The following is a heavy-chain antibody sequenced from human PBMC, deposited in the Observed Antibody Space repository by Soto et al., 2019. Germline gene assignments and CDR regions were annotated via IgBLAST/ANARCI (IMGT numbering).Heavy chain of an antibody. Sequence: PVGSLRLSCAASGFTFSGSAMHWVRHASGKGLEWVGRIRSKANSYATAYAASVKGRFTISRDDSKNTAYLQMNSLKTEDTAVYYCTRPATVTTPDYWGQGTLVTVSS. CDR1: GFTFSGSA. V-gene: IGHV3-73*01. CDR3: TRPATVTTPDY. D-gene: IGHD4-4*01. CDR2: IRSKANSYAT. J-gene: IGHJ4*02.